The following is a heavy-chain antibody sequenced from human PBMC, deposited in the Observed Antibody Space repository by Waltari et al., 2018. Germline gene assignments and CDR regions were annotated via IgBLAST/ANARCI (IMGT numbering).Heavy chain of an antibody. CDR1: GYTFTGYY. D-gene: IGHD6-13*01. J-gene: IGHJ4*02. Sequence: QVQLVQSGAEVKKPGASVKVSCKASGYTFTGYYMHWVRQAPGQGLEGEGWINPNNGGTNYAQKFKGRVTMTRDTSISTAYMELGRLRSDDTAVYYCASSIAAALYYFDYWGQGTLVTVSS. CDR2: INPNNGGT. CDR3: ASSIAAALYYFDY. V-gene: IGHV1-2*02.